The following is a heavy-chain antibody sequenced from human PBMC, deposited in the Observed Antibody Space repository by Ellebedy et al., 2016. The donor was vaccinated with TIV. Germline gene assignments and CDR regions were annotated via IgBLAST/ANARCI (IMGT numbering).Heavy chain of an antibody. CDR1: GFTFSSYG. CDR3: AKGGTMPKTSLDY. V-gene: IGHV3-30*18. J-gene: IGHJ4*02. CDR2: ISYDGSNK. Sequence: GGSLRLSXAASGFTFSSYGMHWVRQAPGKGLEWVAVISYDGSNKYYADSVKGRFTISRDNSKNTLYLQMNSLRAEDTAVYYCAKGGTMPKTSLDYWGQGTLVTVSS. D-gene: IGHD2-2*01.